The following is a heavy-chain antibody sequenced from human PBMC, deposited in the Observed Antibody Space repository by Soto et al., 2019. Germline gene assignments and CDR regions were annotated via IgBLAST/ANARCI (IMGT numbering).Heavy chain of an antibody. Sequence: SETLSLTCAVYGGSFSGYYWSWIRQPPGKGLEWIGEINHSGSTNYNPSLKSRVTISVDTSRNQFSLKLSSVTAADTAVYYCARGGLSITMIVVVAFDYWGQGTLVTVSS. CDR3: ARGGLSITMIVVVAFDY. V-gene: IGHV4-34*01. CDR1: GGSFSGYY. D-gene: IGHD3-22*01. CDR2: INHSGST. J-gene: IGHJ4*02.